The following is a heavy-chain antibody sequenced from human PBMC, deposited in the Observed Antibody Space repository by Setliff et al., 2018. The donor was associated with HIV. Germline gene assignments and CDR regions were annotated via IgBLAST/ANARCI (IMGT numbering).Heavy chain of an antibody. J-gene: IGHJ2*01. Sequence: LRLSCAASGFTFSGYWMHWVRQSPGGGLLGVAHIKGDGSITKYADSVKGRFTISRDNAKNTLYLQMNSLRAEDTAVYYCARDYSYVGFDLWGRGTLVTVSS. CDR1: GFTFSGYW. CDR2: IKGDGSIT. D-gene: IGHD4-4*01. V-gene: IGHV3-74*03. CDR3: ARDYSYVGFDL.